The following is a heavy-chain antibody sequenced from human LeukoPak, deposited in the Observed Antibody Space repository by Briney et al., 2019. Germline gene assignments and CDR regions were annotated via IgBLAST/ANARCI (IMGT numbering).Heavy chain of an antibody. D-gene: IGHD3-10*01. CDR1: GFSISNDW. Sequence: GGSLRLSCAAPGFSISNDWMSWVRQAPGKGLEWLARVKSRSAGETTDYAAPVKGRFTISRDDSKNTLYLQMNSLKTEDTAVYYCTLIQGWGSGSYYRDFWGQGTLVTVSS. CDR2: VKSRSAGETT. V-gene: IGHV3-15*01. J-gene: IGHJ4*02. CDR3: TLIQGWGSGSYYRDF.